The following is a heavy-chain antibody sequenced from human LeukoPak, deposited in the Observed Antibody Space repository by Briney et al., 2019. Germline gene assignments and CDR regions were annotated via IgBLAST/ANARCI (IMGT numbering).Heavy chain of an antibody. CDR2: IYYSGDT. CDR1: RGSISGYS. Sequence: SETLSLTCTVSRGSISGYSWSWIRQTPGGGLEWIGYIYYSGDTAYNPSLRSRVTMSVDTSKNQFSLQLRSMTTADTAVYYCVRGPYGASISKWFDPWGQGTQVIVSP. D-gene: IGHD4/OR15-4a*01. CDR3: VRGPYGASISKWFDP. V-gene: IGHV4-59*01. J-gene: IGHJ5*02.